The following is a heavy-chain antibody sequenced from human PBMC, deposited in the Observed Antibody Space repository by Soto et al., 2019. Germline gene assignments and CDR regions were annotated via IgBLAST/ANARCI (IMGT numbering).Heavy chain of an antibody. CDR3: ARVIMDV. Sequence: GGSLRLSCAASGFTFSSYGMHWVRQAPGKGLEWVAVISYDGSNKYYADSVKGRFTISRDNSKNTLYLQMNSLRDEDTAVYYCARVIMDVWGQGTTVTVSS. V-gene: IGHV3-30*03. J-gene: IGHJ6*02. CDR2: ISYDGSNK. CDR1: GFTFSSYG.